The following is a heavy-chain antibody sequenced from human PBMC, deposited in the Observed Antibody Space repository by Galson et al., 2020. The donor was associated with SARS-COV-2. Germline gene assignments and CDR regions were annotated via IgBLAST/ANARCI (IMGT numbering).Heavy chain of an antibody. D-gene: IGHD5-18*01. CDR3: ARTQVWAYSYGPGAFDI. CDR2: IDWDDDK. Sequence: SGPTLVKPTQTLTLPCTFPGFSLSTSGMCVSWIRQPPGKALEWLALIDWDDDKYYSTSLKTRLTISKDTSKNQVVLTMTNMDPVDTATYYCARTQVWAYSYGPGAFDIWGQGTMVTVSS. CDR1: GFSLSTSGMC. V-gene: IGHV2-70*01. J-gene: IGHJ3*02.